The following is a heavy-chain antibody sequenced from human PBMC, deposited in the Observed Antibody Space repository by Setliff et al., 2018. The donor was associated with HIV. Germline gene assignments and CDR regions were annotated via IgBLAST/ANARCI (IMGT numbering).Heavy chain of an antibody. Sequence: PGGSLRLSCAASGFTFNIYAMSWVRQAPGSGLEWVATFGTATVIDYTDSVKGRFTISRDNSKNMVYLQMTSLRAEDTAVYYCAKTGQFDTWGQGTLVTVSS. CDR3: AKTGQFDT. V-gene: IGHV3-23*01. J-gene: IGHJ5*02. CDR2: FGTATVI. CDR1: GFTFNIYA.